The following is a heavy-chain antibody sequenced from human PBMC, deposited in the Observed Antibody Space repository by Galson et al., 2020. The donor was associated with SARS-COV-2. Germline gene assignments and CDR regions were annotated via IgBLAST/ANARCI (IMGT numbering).Heavy chain of an antibody. V-gene: IGHV5-51*01. D-gene: IGHD5-18*01. Sequence: GESLKISCKGFGYSFTNYWNGWVRQMPGKGLEWMGNIYPGDSDTRYSPSFQGQVTISVDKSISTAYLQWSTLKASDTAMYYCARSDTTMTAHFDYWGQGTLVTVSS. CDR2: IYPGDSDT. J-gene: IGHJ4*02. CDR1: GYSFTNYW. CDR3: ARSDTTMTAHFDY.